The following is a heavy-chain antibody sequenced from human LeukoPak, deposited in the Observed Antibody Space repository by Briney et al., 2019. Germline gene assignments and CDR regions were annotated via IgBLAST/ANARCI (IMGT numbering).Heavy chain of an antibody. CDR2: FDPEDGET. Sequence: ASVKVSCKVSGYTLTELSMHWVRQAPGKGLEWMGGFDPEDGETIYAQKFQGRVTMTEDTSTDTADMELSSLRSEDTAVYYCALWYGAKFSFDYWGQGTLVTVSS. CDR1: GYTLTELS. D-gene: IGHD4-17*01. CDR3: ALWYGAKFSFDY. J-gene: IGHJ4*02. V-gene: IGHV1-24*01.